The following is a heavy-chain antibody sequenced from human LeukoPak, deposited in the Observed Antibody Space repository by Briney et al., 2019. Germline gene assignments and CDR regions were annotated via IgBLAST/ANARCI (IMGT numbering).Heavy chain of an antibody. CDR3: ARMGYYYDSSRFDP. J-gene: IGHJ5*02. Sequence: SETLSLTCAVSGYSISSGYYWGWIRQPPGKGLEWIGSIYHSGSTYYNPSLKSRVTISVDTSKNQFSLKLSSVTAADTAVCYCARMGYYYDSSRFDPWGQGTLVTVSS. CDR1: GYSISSGYY. D-gene: IGHD3-22*01. CDR2: IYHSGST. V-gene: IGHV4-38-2*01.